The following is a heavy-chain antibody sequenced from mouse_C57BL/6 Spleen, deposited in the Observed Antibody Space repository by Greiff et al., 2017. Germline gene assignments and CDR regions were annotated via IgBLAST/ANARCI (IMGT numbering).Heavy chain of an antibody. Sequence: QVQLQQPGAELVKPGASVKMSCKASGYTFTSYWITWVKQRPGQGLEWIGDIYPGSGSTNYNEKFKSKATLTVDTSSSTAYMQLSSLTSEDSAVYYCARGRIYYDYDGPAWFAYWGQGTLVTVSA. D-gene: IGHD2-4*01. CDR1: GYTFTSYW. J-gene: IGHJ3*01. V-gene: IGHV1-55*01. CDR2: IYPGSGST. CDR3: ARGRIYYDYDGPAWFAY.